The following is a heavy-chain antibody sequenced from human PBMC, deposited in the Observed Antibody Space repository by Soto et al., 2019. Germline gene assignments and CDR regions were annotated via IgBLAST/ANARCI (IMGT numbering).Heavy chain of an antibody. Sequence: GGSLRLSCAASGFIFENFGMSWVRQAPGKGLEWISSISGSGFKKYYADSVKGRFTISRDNSKSTVYLELNNLSAEDTTVYHCAKNQGVELVPLATVDWFDPWGQGSVVTVSS. J-gene: IGHJ5*02. CDR1: GFIFENFG. V-gene: IGHV3-23*01. CDR3: AKNQGVELVPLATVDWFDP. D-gene: IGHD1-26*01. CDR2: ISGSGFKK.